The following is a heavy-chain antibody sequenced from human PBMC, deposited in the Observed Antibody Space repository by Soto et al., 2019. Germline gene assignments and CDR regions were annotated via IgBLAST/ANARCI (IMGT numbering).Heavy chain of an antibody. V-gene: IGHV3-30-3*01. Sequence: QVQLVESGGGVVQPGRSLRLSCAASGFTFSNYAMYWVRQAPGKGLEWVAVISYDGNNKYYADSVKGRFTISRDKSKNTLYLHMNSLRAEDTAEYYGARAGCDGGTWYTLVGIRYGMDVWGQGNTVAVSS. CDR1: GFTFSNYA. CDR3: ARAGCDGGTWYTLVGIRYGMDV. J-gene: IGHJ6*02. CDR2: ISYDGNNK. D-gene: IGHD2-21*01.